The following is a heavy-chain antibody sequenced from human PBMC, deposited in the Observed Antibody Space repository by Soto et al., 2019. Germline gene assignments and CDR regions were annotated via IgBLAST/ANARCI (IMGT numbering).Heavy chain of an antibody. CDR3: AKDLPSIYGSGSYNY. D-gene: IGHD3-10*01. V-gene: IGHV3-23*01. CDR2: ISGSGGST. J-gene: IGHJ4*02. Sequence: PGGSLRLSCAASGFTFSSYAMSWVRQAPGKGLEWVSAISGSGGSTYYADSVKGRFTISRDNSKNTLYLQMNSLRAEDTSVYYCAKDLPSIYGSGSYNYCGQGTLVTVSS. CDR1: GFTFSSYA.